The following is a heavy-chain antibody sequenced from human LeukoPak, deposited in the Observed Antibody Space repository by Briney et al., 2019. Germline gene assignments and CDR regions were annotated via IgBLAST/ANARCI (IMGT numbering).Heavy chain of an antibody. CDR1: GFTFSSYG. D-gene: IGHD3-3*01. CDR3: AKNRHVLRFLYRHPFFDY. V-gene: IGHV3-30*02. CDR2: IRYDGSNK. Sequence: GGSLRLSCAASGFTFSSYGMHWVRQALGKGLEWVAFIRYDGSNKYYADSVKGRFTISRDNSKNTLYLQMNSLRAEDTAVYYCAKNRHVLRFLYRHPFFDYWGQGTLVTVSS. J-gene: IGHJ4*01.